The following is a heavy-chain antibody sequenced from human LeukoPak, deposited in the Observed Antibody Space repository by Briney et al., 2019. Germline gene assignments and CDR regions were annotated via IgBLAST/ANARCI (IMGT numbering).Heavy chain of an antibody. J-gene: IGHJ4*02. Sequence: SVKVSCKASGGTFSSYAISWVRQAPGQELEWMGRIIPILGIANYAQKFQGRVTITADKSTSTAYMELSSLRSEDTAVYYCARGRDSSGYYYSLDYWGQGTLVIVSS. D-gene: IGHD3-22*01. CDR1: GGTFSSYA. V-gene: IGHV1-69*04. CDR2: IIPILGIA. CDR3: ARGRDSSGYYYSLDY.